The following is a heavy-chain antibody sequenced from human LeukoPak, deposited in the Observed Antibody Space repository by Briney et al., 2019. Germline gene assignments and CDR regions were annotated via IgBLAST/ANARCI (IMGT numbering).Heavy chain of an antibody. J-gene: IGHJ3*02. CDR2: IRYDGSNK. CDR3: AKFSANDYVWGSYRHDAFDI. D-gene: IGHD3-16*02. Sequence: PGGSLRLSCAASGFTFSSYGMHWVRQAPGKGLEWVAFIRYDGSNKYYADSVKGRFTISRDNSKNTLYLQMNSLRAEDTAVYYCAKFSANDYVWGSYRHDAFDIWGQGTMVTVSS. CDR1: GFTFSSYG. V-gene: IGHV3-30*02.